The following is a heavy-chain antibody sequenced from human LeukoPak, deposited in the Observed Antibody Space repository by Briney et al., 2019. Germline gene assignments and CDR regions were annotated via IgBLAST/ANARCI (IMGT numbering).Heavy chain of an antibody. CDR2: IKKDGSGI. V-gene: IGHV3-7*03. J-gene: IGHJ6*04. Sequence: GGSLRLSCVVSGFPFSNSWMYWVRQAPGKGVEGVANIKKDGSGISYVDSVKGRFIISRDNTRNSLYLQMNSLTVEDTAVYFCAGGNAMDVWGKGTAVTVSS. CDR1: GFPFSNSW. CDR3: AGGNAMDV.